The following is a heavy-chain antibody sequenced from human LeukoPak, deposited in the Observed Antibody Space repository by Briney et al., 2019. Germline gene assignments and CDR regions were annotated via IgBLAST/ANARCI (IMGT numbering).Heavy chain of an antibody. CDR3: ARDRHSGNYYLDY. Sequence: SETLSLTCTVSGGSISSYYWSWIRQHPGKGLEWIGYIYYSGSTYYNPSLKSRVTISVDTSKNQFSLKLSSVTAADTAVYYCARDRHSGNYYLDYWGQGTLVTVSS. V-gene: IGHV4-59*06. J-gene: IGHJ4*02. CDR1: GGSISSYY. CDR2: IYYSGST. D-gene: IGHD1-26*01.